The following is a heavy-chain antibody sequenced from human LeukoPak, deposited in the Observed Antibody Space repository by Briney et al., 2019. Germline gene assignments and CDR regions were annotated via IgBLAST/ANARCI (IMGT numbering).Heavy chain of an antibody. V-gene: IGHV4-38-2*01. CDR3: ARALAQITMVRGPPNWFDP. CDR1: GYSISSGYY. Sequence: ASETLSLTCAVSGYSISSGYYWGWIRQPPGKGLEWIGSTYHSGSTYYNPSLKSRVTISVDTSKNQFSLKLSSVTAADTAVYYCARALAQITMVRGPPNWFDPWGQGTLVTVSS. J-gene: IGHJ5*02. CDR2: TYHSGST. D-gene: IGHD3-10*01.